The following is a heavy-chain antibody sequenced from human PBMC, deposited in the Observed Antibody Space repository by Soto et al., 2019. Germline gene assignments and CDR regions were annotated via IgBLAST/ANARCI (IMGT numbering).Heavy chain of an antibody. CDR2: IYYSGST. CDR3: ARHSKSSSVDY. D-gene: IGHD6-6*01. Sequence: SETLSLTCTVSGGSISSTSYYWDWIRQPPGKGLEWIGTIYYSGSTYHNPSLKSRVTISVDTSKNQVSLKLSSVTAADTAVYYCARHSKSSSVDYWGQGTLVTVSS. CDR1: GGSISSTSYY. J-gene: IGHJ4*02. V-gene: IGHV4-39*01.